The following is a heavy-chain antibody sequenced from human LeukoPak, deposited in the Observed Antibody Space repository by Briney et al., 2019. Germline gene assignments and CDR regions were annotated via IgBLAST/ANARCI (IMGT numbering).Heavy chain of an antibody. CDR1: GFSFSSYT. D-gene: IGHD1-26*01. V-gene: IGHV3-21*01. Sequence: GGSLRLSCAASGFSFSSYTMNWVRQAPGKGLEWVSSISSSSDYIYYADSVKGRLTTSRDNAKNSLYLQMNSLRAEDTAVYYCARGHSGSYQRTDAFDIWGQGTMVTVSS. CDR2: ISSSSDYI. CDR3: ARGHSGSYQRTDAFDI. J-gene: IGHJ3*02.